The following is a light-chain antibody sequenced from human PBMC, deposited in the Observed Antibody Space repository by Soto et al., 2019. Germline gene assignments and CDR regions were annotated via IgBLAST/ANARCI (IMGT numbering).Light chain of an antibody. Sequence: EIVLTQSPGTLSLSPGERATLSCRASQSVSSSYLAWYQKKPGQPPSLLIYGASSRATGIPDRFSGSGSGTDFTLTISRLEPEDFAVYYCQQYGSSPFTFGPGTKVDIK. CDR2: GAS. J-gene: IGKJ3*01. V-gene: IGKV3-20*01. CDR3: QQYGSSPFT. CDR1: QSVSSSY.